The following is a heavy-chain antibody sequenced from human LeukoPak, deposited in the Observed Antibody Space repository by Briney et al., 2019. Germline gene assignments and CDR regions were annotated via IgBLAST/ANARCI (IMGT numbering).Heavy chain of an antibody. CDR2: INTDGSST. V-gene: IGHV3-74*01. Sequence: GGSLRLSCAASGFTFSSYWMHWVRQAPGKGLVWVSRINTDGSSTSYADSVKGRFTISRDNAKNSLYLQMNSLRAEDTALYHCARVMGYSNYYGMDVWGQGTTVTVSS. J-gene: IGHJ6*02. CDR3: ARVMGYSNYYGMDV. CDR1: GFTFSSYW. D-gene: IGHD3-16*01.